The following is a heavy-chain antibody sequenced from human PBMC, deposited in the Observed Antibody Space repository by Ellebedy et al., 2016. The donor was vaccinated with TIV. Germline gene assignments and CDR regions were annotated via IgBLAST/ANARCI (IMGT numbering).Heavy chain of an antibody. D-gene: IGHD5-18*01. Sequence: GESLKISCAASGFTVSDNYMTWVRQAPGRGLEWVSLIYSGGSTYYADSVKGRFTISRDNSKNTLYLQMNSLRAEDTAVYYCATEAAMLRWQMDYWGQGILVTVSS. J-gene: IGHJ4*02. CDR1: GFTVSDNY. V-gene: IGHV3-53*01. CDR2: IYSGGST. CDR3: ATEAAMLRWQMDY.